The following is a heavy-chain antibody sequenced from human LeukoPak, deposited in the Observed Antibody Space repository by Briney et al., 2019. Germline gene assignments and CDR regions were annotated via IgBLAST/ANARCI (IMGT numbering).Heavy chain of an antibody. V-gene: IGHV4-38-2*01. CDR3: ARNSRSWYFDY. J-gene: IGHJ4*02. Sequence: SETLSLTCAVSGYSISSGYYWCCIRQPPERVLEWIGSIYHSGSTHYNPSLKSRVTISVDTSKKQFSLKLSSVAAADTAVYYCARNSRSWYFDYWGQGTLVSVSS. D-gene: IGHD6-13*01. CDR2: IYHSGST. CDR1: GYSISSGYY.